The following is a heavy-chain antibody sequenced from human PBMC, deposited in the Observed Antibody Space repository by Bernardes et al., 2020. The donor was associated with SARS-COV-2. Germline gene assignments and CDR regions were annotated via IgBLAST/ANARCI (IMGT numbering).Heavy chain of an antibody. CDR1: GFTFSGFW. D-gene: IGHD1-26*01. J-gene: IGHJ4*02. Sequence: GGSLRLSCAASGFTFSGFWMSWVRQAPGKGLEWVANINEDGTETYYVDSVKGRFTISRDNARNSLYLQMSSLGVEDTALYYCVSETGSSTATNFDYWGQGTLVTVSS. CDR3: VSETGSSTATNFDY. V-gene: IGHV3-7*01. CDR2: INEDGTET.